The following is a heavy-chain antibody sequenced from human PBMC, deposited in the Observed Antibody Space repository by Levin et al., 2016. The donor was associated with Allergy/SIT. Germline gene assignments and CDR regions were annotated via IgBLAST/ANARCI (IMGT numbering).Heavy chain of an antibody. CDR1: GYTFTAYY. Sequence: ASVKVSCKASGYTFTAYYMHWVRQAPGQGLEWMGWVNPNPNSGGTKYAQKFQGRVTMTKDTSISTAYMELSSLRSDDTAVYYCARRSGYYLIDYWGQGTLVTVSS. CDR3: ARRSGYYLIDY. CDR2: VNPNPNSGGT. J-gene: IGHJ4*02. D-gene: IGHD3-22*01. V-gene: IGHV1-2*02.